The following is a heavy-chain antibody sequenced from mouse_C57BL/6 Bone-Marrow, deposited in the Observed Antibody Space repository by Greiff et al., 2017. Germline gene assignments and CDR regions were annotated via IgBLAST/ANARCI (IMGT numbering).Heavy chain of an antibody. CDR3: ATLSETAMDY. Sequence: VKLMESGPELVKPGASVKISCKASGYTFTDYYINWVKQRPGQGLEWIGWIFPGSGSTYYNEKFKGKATLTVDKSSSTAYMLLSSLTSEDSAVXFCATLSETAMDYWGQGTSVTVSS. J-gene: IGHJ4*01. CDR1: GYTFTDYY. V-gene: IGHV1-75*01. CDR2: IFPGSGST. D-gene: IGHD3-2*02.